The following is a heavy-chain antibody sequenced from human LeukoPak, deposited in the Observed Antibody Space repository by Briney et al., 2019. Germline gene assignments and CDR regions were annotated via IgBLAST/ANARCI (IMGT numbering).Heavy chain of an antibody. D-gene: IGHD3-9*01. CDR3: ARGRNDILTGYYYYYYYYYMDV. J-gene: IGHJ6*03. Sequence: ASVKVSCKASGYTFTGYYLHWVRQAPGQGLKWMGWINPNSGGTNYAQKFQGRVTMTRNTSISTAYMELSSLRSEDTAVYYCARGRNDILTGYYYYYYYYYMDVWGKGTTVTISS. CDR1: GYTFTGYY. V-gene: IGHV1-2*02. CDR2: INPNSGGT.